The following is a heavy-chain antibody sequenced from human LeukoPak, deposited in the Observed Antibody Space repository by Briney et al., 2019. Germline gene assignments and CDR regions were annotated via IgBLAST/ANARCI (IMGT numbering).Heavy chain of an antibody. Sequence: TGGSLRFSCAASEFSVGSNYMTWVRQAPGKGLEWVSLIYSGGSTYYADSVKGRFTISRDNSKNTLYLQMNSLRAEDTAVYYCARGPSVYHNTGGQGTLVTVSS. CDR2: IYSGGST. V-gene: IGHV3-66*01. CDR1: EFSVGSNY. J-gene: IGHJ4*02. D-gene: IGHD5/OR15-5a*01. CDR3: ARGPSVYHNT.